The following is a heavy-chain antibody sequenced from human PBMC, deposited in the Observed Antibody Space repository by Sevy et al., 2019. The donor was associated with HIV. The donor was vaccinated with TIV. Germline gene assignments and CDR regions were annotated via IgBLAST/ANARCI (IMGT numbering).Heavy chain of an antibody. CDR3: AKANIAATPRASDYFDY. J-gene: IGHJ4*02. CDR2: LSHDISNE. Sequence: GGSLRLSCAASGFTFSTYGMHWVRQAPGKGLEWVAVLSHDISNEYYADSVKGRFTISRDNSKNTLYLQMSSLRPEDTALYYCAKANIAATPRASDYFDYWGQGTLVTVSS. D-gene: IGHD2-15*01. V-gene: IGHV3-30*18. CDR1: GFTFSTYG.